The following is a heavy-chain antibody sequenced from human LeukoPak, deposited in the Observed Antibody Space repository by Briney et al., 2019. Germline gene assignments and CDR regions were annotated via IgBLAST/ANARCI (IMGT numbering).Heavy chain of an antibody. D-gene: IGHD4-17*01. CDR1: GYTFTSYG. V-gene: IGHV1-18*01. J-gene: IGHJ4*02. Sequence: ASVKVSCKASGYTFTSYGISWVRQAPGQGLEWLGWISAYNGNTNYAQKLQGRVTMTTDTSTSTAYMELRSLRSDDTAVYYCARVADGDPHFDYWGREPWSPSPQ. CDR2: ISAYNGNT. CDR3: ARVADGDPHFDY.